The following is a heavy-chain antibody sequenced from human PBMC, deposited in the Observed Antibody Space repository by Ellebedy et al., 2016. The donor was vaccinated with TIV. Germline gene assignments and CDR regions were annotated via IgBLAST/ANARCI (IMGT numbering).Heavy chain of an antibody. D-gene: IGHD1-1*01. CDR3: ARDSRYNWNDWDYYHMDV. J-gene: IGHJ6*03. Sequence: ASVKVSCKASGYTFTAYPMNWVRQAPGQGLEWLGWINTNTGNPTYSQGFRGQFVFSLATSVSTAYLEISGLRAEDTAVYYCARDSRYNWNDWDYYHMDVWGRGTTVTVSS. V-gene: IGHV7-4-1*02. CDR1: GYTFTAYP. CDR2: INTNTGNP.